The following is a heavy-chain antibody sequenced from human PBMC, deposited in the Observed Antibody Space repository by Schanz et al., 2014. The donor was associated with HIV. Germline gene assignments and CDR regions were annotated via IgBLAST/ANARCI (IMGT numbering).Heavy chain of an antibody. V-gene: IGHV1-18*01. CDR2: IRVNNGDT. D-gene: IGHD1-26*01. J-gene: IGHJ4*02. CDR1: GYSFSSYG. Sequence: QVHLVQSGAEVKKSGASVKVSCKASGYSFSSYGLSWVRQAPGQGLEWMGWIRVNNGDTEYAQKFQGRVTLTTDTSTSTAYMELRGLGSDDAAVYYCARDLGGSFTHFDYWGQGTLVTVSS. CDR3: ARDLGGSFTHFDY.